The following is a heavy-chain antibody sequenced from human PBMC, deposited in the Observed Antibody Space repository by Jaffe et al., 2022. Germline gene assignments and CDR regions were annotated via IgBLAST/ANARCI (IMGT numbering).Heavy chain of an antibody. D-gene: IGHD2-15*01. J-gene: IGHJ4*02. CDR3: ARGGTPYCSGGSCYNVDFDY. Sequence: QVQLVQSGAEVKKPGASVKVSCKASGYTFTSYYMHWVRQAPGQGLEWMGIINPSGGSTSYAQKFQGRVTMTRDTSTSTVYMELSSLRSEDTAVYYCARGGTPYCSGGSCYNVDFDYWGQGTLVTVSS. CDR1: GYTFTSYY. V-gene: IGHV1-46*03. CDR2: INPSGGST.